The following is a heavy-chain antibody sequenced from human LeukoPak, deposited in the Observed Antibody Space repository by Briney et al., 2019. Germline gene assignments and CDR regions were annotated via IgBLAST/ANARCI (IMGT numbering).Heavy chain of an antibody. Sequence: TGGSLRLSCAASGFTFSNYWMSWVRQAPGKGLEWVANIKQDGSEKYYVDSVKGRFTISRDNAKNSLYLQMNSLRAEDTAVYYCAKDRVVSVVRGENFDYWGQGTLVTVSS. CDR2: IKQDGSEK. D-gene: IGHD3-10*01. V-gene: IGHV3-7*01. J-gene: IGHJ4*02. CDR1: GFTFSNYW. CDR3: AKDRVVSVVRGENFDY.